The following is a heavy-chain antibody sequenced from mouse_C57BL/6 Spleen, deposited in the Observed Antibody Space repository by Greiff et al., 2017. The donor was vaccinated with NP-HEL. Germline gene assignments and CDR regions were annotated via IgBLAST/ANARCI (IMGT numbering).Heavy chain of an antibody. CDR2: IDPSDSYT. J-gene: IGHJ1*03. D-gene: IGHD1-1*01. Sequence: QVQLQQPGAELVRPGTSVKLSCKASGYTFTSYWMHWVKQRPGQGLEWIGVIDPSDSYTNYIQKFKGKATLTVDTSSSTAYMQLSSLTSEDSAVYYCARDNYYGSSLDVWGTGTTVTVSS. CDR3: ARDNYYGSSLDV. V-gene: IGHV1-59*01. CDR1: GYTFTSYW.